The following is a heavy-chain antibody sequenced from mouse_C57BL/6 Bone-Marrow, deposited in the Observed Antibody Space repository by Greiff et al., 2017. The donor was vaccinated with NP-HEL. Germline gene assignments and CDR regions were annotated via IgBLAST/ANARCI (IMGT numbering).Heavy chain of an antibody. Sequence: DVMLVESGGGLVKPGGSLKLSCAASGFTFSSYTMSWVRQTPEKRLEWVATISGGGGNTYYPDSVKGRFTISRDNAKNTLYLQMSSLRSEDTALYYCARSLYYYGSSYYFDYWGQGTTLTVSS. CDR2: ISGGGGNT. J-gene: IGHJ2*01. V-gene: IGHV5-9*01. D-gene: IGHD1-1*01. CDR1: GFTFSSYT. CDR3: ARSLYYYGSSYYFDY.